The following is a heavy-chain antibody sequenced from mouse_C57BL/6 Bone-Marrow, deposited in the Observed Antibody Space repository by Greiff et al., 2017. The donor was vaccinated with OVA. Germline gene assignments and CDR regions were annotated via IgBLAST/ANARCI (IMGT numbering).Heavy chain of an antibody. CDR2: INPNNGGT. CDR3: ARLWPDY. J-gene: IGHJ2*01. D-gene: IGHD1-1*02. CDR1: GYTFTDYY. V-gene: IGHV1-26*01. Sequence: VQLQQSGPELVKPGASVKISCKASGYTFTDYYMNWVKQSHGKSLEWIGDINPNNGGTSYNQKFKGKATLTVDKSSSTAYMELRSLTSEDSAVYYCARLWPDYWGQGTTLTVSS.